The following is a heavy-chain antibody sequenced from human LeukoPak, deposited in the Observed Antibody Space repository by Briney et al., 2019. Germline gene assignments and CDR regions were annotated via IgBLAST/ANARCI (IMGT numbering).Heavy chain of an antibody. CDR2: IKQDGSEK. J-gene: IGHJ3*02. CDR1: GFTVSTHW. V-gene: IGHV3-7*01. CDR3: ARNYNDNSEWGDAFDI. Sequence: GGSLRLSCAASGFTVSTHWMSWVRQAPGKGLEWVAKIKQDGSEKSYVDSVKDRFTISRDNAKNSLYLQMNSLRVEDTAVYYCARNYNDNSEWGDAFDIWGQGTMVTVSS. D-gene: IGHD3-22*01.